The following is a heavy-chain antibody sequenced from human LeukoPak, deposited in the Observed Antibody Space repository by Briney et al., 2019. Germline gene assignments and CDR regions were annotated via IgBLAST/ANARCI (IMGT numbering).Heavy chain of an antibody. J-gene: IGHJ5*02. CDR2: IKSKSDGGTT. V-gene: IGHV3-15*01. CDR1: GFTFSNAW. Sequence: PGGSLRLSCAASGFTFSNAWMSWVRQAPGKGLEWVGRIKSKSDGGTTAYTTPVKGRFTISRDDSKNTLYLQMNSLKTEDTAVYYCWHFDTSGLPSWGQGTLVTVSS. CDR3: WHFDTSGLPS. D-gene: IGHD3-22*01.